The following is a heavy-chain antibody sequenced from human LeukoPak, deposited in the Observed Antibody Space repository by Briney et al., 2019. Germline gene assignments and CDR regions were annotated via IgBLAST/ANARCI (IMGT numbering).Heavy chain of an antibody. CDR2: IFYSGRT. V-gene: IGHV4-39*07. CDR3: ARDILATSIAAPYY. CDR1: GGSISSYY. Sequence: SETLSLTCTVSGGSISSYYWSWIRQPPGKGLEWIGSIFYSGRTYYNPSLKSRVTMSVDTSKNQFSLRLSSVNAADTAVYYCARDILATSIAAPYYWGQGTLVTVSS. D-gene: IGHD6-13*01. J-gene: IGHJ4*02.